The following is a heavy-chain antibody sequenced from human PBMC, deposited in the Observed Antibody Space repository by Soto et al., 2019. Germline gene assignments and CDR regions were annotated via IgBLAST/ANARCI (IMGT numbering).Heavy chain of an antibody. CDR2: FSGGRDTT. V-gene: IGHV3-23*01. CDR1: GFTFSSYA. J-gene: IGHJ4*02. CDR3: AKATSAKCIGAICSSFDY. D-gene: IGHD2-15*01. Sequence: GGSLRLSCAASGFTFSSYAMSWVRQAPGQGLEWVSTFSGGRDTTWYAGSVKGRFTVSRDNSKNTLSMQMNSLRTEDTAVYYCAKATSAKCIGAICSSFDYWGPGNLVTVSS.